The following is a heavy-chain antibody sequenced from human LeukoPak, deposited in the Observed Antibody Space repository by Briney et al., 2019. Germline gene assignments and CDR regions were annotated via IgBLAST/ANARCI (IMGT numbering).Heavy chain of an antibody. V-gene: IGHV1-69*04. Sequence: SVKVSCKASGGTFSSYAISWVRQAPGQGLEWMGRIIPIFGIANYAQKFQGRVMITADKSTSTAYMELSSLRSEDTAVYYCARDWEIVPAAIHESDYYYYGMDVWGQGTTVTVSS. D-gene: IGHD2-2*02. CDR3: ARDWEIVPAAIHESDYYYYGMDV. CDR1: GGTFSSYA. CDR2: IIPIFGIA. J-gene: IGHJ6*02.